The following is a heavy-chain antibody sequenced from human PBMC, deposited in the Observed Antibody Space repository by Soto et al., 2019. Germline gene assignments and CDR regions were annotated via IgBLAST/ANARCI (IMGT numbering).Heavy chain of an antibody. CDR2: IEQDGSEK. CDR1: GFTFSSYW. J-gene: IGHJ6*02. D-gene: IGHD3-16*01. CDR3: ARVAKGPWGSCWTPRYYYGMDV. V-gene: IGHV3-7*03. Sequence: GGSLRLSCAASGFTFSSYWMSWVRQAPGKGLEWVANIEQDGSEKYYVDSVKGRFTISRDNAKNSLYLQMNSLRAEDTAVYYCARVAKGPWGSCWTPRYYYGMDVWGQGTTVTAP.